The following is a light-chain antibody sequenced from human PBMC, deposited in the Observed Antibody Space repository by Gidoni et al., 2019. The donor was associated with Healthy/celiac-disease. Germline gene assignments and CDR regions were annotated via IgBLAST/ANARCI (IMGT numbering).Light chain of an antibody. J-gene: IGLJ2*01. CDR1: SGSIASNY. CDR3: QSYDSSKSV. CDR2: EDN. V-gene: IGLV6-57*03. Sequence: NFMLTQPHSVSESPGKTVTISCTRSSGSIASNYVQWYQQRPGSAPTTVIYEDNQRPSGVPDRLSGSIDSSSNSASLTISGLKTEDEADYYCQSYDSSKSVFGGGTKLTVL.